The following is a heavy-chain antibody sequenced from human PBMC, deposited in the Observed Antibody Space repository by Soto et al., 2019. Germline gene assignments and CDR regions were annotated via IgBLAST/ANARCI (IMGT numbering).Heavy chain of an antibody. CDR3: ARGAAAAPKPDYYYYYYMAV. D-gene: IGHD6-13*01. J-gene: IGHJ6*03. V-gene: IGHV1-2*04. CDR1: GYTFTGYY. CDR2: INPNSGGT. Sequence: ASVKVSCKASGYTFTGYYMHWVRQAPGQGLEWMGWINPNSGGTNYAQKFQGWVTMTRDTSISTAYMELSRLRSDDTAVYYCARGAAAAPKPDYYYYYYMAVWGKGTTVTVSS.